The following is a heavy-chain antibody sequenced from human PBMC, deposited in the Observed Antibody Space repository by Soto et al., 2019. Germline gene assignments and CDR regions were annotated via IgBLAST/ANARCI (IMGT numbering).Heavy chain of an antibody. CDR1: GFTFDNSA. Sequence: EVQLLESGGDLVQPGGSLTLSCTPSGFTFDNSAMTWVRLAPGKGLEWVASISAAGGASYYADSVKGRFVISRDNSKESLSLQMTRLRVEDSAVYYGAKNHRSTYEVDCWGQGTRVTVSS. CDR2: ISAAGGAS. D-gene: IGHD2-2*01. V-gene: IGHV3-23*01. J-gene: IGHJ4*02. CDR3: AKNHRSTYEVDC.